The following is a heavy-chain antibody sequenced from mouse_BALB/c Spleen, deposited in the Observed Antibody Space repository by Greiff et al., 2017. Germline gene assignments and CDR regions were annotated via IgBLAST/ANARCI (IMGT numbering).Heavy chain of an antibody. V-gene: IGHV14-3*02. J-gene: IGHJ4*01. Sequence: EVQLVESGAELVKPGASVKLSCTASGFNIKDTYMHWVKQRPEQGLEWIGRIDPANGNTKYDPKFQGKATITADTSSNTAYLQLSSLTSEDTAVYYCARWGMISYAMDYWGQGTSVTVSS. CDR2: IDPANGNT. D-gene: IGHD2-4*01. CDR3: ARWGMISYAMDY. CDR1: GFNIKDTY.